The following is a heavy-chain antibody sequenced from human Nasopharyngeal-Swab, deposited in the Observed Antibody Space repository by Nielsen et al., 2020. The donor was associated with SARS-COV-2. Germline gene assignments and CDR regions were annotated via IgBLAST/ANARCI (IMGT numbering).Heavy chain of an antibody. CDR2: ISSSGRNM. J-gene: IGHJ6*03. Sequence: GESMKISCAVSGFTFSNYEMKWVCQAGGKGLEWVSYISSSGRNMYYADSVKGGFIISRDNATKSLFLQMSSLRAEDTAVYYCARENGCSVLVSYMDVWGKGTTVTVSS. CDR1: GFTFSNYE. V-gene: IGHV3-48*03. CDR3: ARENGCSVLVSYMDV. D-gene: IGHD6-25*01.